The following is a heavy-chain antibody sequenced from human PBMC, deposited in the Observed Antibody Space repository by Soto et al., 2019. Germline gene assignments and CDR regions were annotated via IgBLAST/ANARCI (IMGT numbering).Heavy chain of an antibody. CDR3: AREVEVGASPDYYYYGMDV. CDR2: IYYSGST. CDR1: GGSVSSGSYY. D-gene: IGHD1-26*01. J-gene: IGHJ6*02. V-gene: IGHV4-61*01. Sequence: LETLSLTCTVSGGSVSSGSYYWSWIRQPPGKGLEWIGYIYYSGSTNYNPSLKSRVTISVDTSKNQFSLKLSSVTAADTAVYYCAREVEVGASPDYYYYGMDVWGQGTTVTVSS.